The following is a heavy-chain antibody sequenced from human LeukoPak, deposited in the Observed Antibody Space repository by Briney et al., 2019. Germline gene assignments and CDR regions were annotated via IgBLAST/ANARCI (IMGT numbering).Heavy chain of an antibody. CDR2: IKQDGSEK. CDR3: ARDKTIVVVPAASGGAFDI. V-gene: IGHV3-7*01. CDR1: GFTFSSYW. D-gene: IGHD2-2*01. Sequence: GGSLRLSCAASGFTFSSYWMSWVRQAPGKGLEWVANIKQDGSEKYYVDSVKGRFTISRDNAKNSLYLQMNSLRAEDTAVYYCARDKTIVVVPAASGGAFDIWGQGTMVTVSS. J-gene: IGHJ3*02.